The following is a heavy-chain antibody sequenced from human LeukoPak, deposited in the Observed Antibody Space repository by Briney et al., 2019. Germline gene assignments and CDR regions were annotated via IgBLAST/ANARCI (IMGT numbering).Heavy chain of an antibody. CDR2: ITGGGGTT. J-gene: IGHJ4*02. CDR3: AKMQGYFDY. Sequence: PAGSLRLSCEASGLTFSSYGMSWVRQAPGKGRQWVSAITGGGGTTYYADSVKGRFTISRDNSKNMLYLQMNRLRAEGTAVYYCAKMQGYFDYWSQGTLVPVSS. V-gene: IGHV3-23*01. CDR1: GLTFSSYG.